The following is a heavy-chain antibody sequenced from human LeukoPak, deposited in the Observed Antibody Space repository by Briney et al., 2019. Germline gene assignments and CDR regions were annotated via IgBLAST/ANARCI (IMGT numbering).Heavy chain of an antibody. V-gene: IGHV4-4*07. Sequence: PSETLSLTCTVSGGSIRSYYWSWIRQPAGKGLEWIGRIYTSGSTNYNPSLKSRVTMSVDTSKNQFSLKLSSVTAADTAVYYCARDYYDSSGYYFHFDYWGQGTLVTVSS. CDR1: GGSIRSYY. CDR3: ARDYYDSSGYYFHFDY. D-gene: IGHD3-22*01. J-gene: IGHJ4*02. CDR2: IYTSGST.